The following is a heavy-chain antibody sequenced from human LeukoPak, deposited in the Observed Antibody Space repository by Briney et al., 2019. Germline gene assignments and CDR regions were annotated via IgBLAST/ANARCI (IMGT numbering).Heavy chain of an antibody. D-gene: IGHD1-26*01. V-gene: IGHV3-48*04. Sequence: GGSLRLSCAASGFTFSSYSMNWVRQAPGKGLEWVSYISSSSSTIYYADSVKGRFTISRDNAKNSLYLQMNSLRAEDTAVYYCVFQTGGTAFDIWGQGTMVTVSS. CDR3: VFQTGGTAFDI. J-gene: IGHJ3*02. CDR2: ISSSSSTI. CDR1: GFTFSSYS.